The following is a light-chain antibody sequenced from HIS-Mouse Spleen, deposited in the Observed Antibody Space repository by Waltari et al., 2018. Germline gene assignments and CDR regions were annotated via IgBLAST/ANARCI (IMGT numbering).Light chain of an antibody. CDR3: SSYTSSSTLWV. CDR2: EFS. V-gene: IGLV2-14*01. J-gene: IGLJ3*02. Sequence: QSALTQPASVSGSPGQSITISCTGTSSDVGVYNYVSWYQQHQGKAPKLVIYEFSNRPSGVSNRFSGSKSGNTASLTISGLQAEDEADYYCSSYTSSSTLWVFGGGTKLTVL. CDR1: SSDVGVYNY.